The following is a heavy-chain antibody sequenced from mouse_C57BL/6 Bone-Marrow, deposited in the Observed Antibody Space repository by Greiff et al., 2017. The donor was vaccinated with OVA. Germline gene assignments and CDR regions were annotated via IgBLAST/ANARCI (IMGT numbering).Heavy chain of an antibody. CDR2: IFPGSGST. Sequence: QVQLQQSGPELVKPGASVKISCKASGYTFTDYYINWVKQRPGQGLEWIGWIFPGSGSTYYNETFKGKATLTVDKSSSTAYMLHSSLTSEDSAVYFCARSGGWLPAYWGQGTLVTVSA. V-gene: IGHV1-75*01. J-gene: IGHJ3*01. CDR3: ARSGGWLPAY. D-gene: IGHD2-3*01. CDR1: GYTFTDYY.